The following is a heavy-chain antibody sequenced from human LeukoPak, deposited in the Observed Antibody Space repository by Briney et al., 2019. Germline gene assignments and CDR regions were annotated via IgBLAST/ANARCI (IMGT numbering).Heavy chain of an antibody. D-gene: IGHD1-26*01. J-gene: IGHJ4*02. CDR1: GGSISSSSYY. CDR2: IYYSGST. Sequence: KSSETLSLTCTVSGGSISSSSYYWGWIRQPPVKGLEWIGSIYYSGSTYYNPSLKSRVTISVDTSKNQFSLKLSSVTAADTAVYYCARDQAAQVVGATYDYWGQGTLVTVSS. CDR3: ARDQAAQVVGATYDY. V-gene: IGHV4-39*07.